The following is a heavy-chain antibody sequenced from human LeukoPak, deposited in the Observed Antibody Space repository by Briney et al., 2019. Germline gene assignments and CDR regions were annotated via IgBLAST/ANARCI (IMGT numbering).Heavy chain of an antibody. CDR3: VRVEIGTYHGMDV. V-gene: IGHV3-74*01. D-gene: IGHD2-2*01. J-gene: IGHJ6*02. Sequence: PGGSLRLSCAASGFTLSNYWMHWVRQAPGEGLVWVSRIKTDGTITNYAVSVKGRFTISRDNAKNTLYLQMNSLRVEDTAVYYCVRVEIGTYHGMDVWGQGTTVTVSS. CDR2: IKTDGTIT. CDR1: GFTLSNYW.